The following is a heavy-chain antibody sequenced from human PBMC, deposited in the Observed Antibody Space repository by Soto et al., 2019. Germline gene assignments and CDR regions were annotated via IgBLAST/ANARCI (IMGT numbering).Heavy chain of an antibody. CDR1: GYTFTSYG. J-gene: IGHJ4*02. V-gene: IGHV1-18*01. CDR3: ARDRQKYCSGGSCYSDY. CDR2: ISAYNGNT. Sequence: QVKLVQSGAEVKKPGASVKVSCKASGYTFTSYGISWVRQAPGQGLEWMGWISAYNGNTNYAQKLQGRVTMTTDTSTSTAYMELRSLRSDDTAVYYCARDRQKYCSGGSCYSDYWGQGTLVTVSS. D-gene: IGHD2-15*01.